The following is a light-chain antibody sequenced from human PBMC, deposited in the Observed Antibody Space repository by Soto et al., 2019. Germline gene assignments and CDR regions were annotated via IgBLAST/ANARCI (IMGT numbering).Light chain of an antibody. CDR3: SSYTSSYTDV. J-gene: IGLJ1*01. Sequence: QSALTQPASVSGSPGQSVTISCAGTSSDVGGYNFVSWYQQHPGKAPQLMIYDVSSRPSGVSNRFSGSKSGNTASLTISGLQAEDEADYYCSSYTSSYTDVFRTGTKVTVL. V-gene: IGLV2-14*03. CDR2: DVS. CDR1: SSDVGGYNF.